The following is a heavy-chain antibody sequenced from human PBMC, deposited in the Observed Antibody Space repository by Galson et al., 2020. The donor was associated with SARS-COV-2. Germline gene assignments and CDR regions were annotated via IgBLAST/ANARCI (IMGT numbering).Heavy chain of an antibody. Sequence: GSLRLSCAASGFTFSSYAMHWVRQAPGKGLEWVAVISYDGSNKYYADSVKGRFTISRDNSKNTLYLQMNSLRAEDTAVYYCARGPGHYFDYWGQGTLVTVSS. CDR3: ARGPGHYFDY. CDR1: GFTFSSYA. J-gene: IGHJ4*02. CDR2: ISYDGSNK. V-gene: IGHV3-30-3*01.